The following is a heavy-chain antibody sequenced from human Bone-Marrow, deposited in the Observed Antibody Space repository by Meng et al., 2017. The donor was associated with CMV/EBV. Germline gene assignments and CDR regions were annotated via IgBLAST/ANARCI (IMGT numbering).Heavy chain of an antibody. D-gene: IGHD1-26*01. V-gene: IGHV3-30-3*01. CDR1: GFTFSNYA. Sequence: GGSLRLSCAASGFTFSNYAMHWVRQAPGKGLEWVAVISFDGSNKYYADSVKGRFTISRDNSKKTYLQMNSLRAEDTAVYYCARAIVGATLDAFDIWGKGTMVTVSS. CDR3: ARAIVGATLDAFDI. J-gene: IGHJ3*02. CDR2: ISFDGSNK.